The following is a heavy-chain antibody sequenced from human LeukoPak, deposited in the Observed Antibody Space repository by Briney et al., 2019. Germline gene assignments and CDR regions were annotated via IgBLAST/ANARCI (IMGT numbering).Heavy chain of an antibody. CDR1: GGSISSYY. J-gene: IGHJ4*02. V-gene: IGHV4-59*08. CDR2: IYYSGST. CDR3: ARRAGAYSHPYDY. Sequence: SETLSLTCTVSGGSISSYYWSWIRQPPGKGLEWIGYIYYSGSTNYNPSLKSRVTTSVKTSKNQFSLKLSSVTAADTAVYYCARRAGAYSHPYDYWGQGTLVTVSS. D-gene: IGHD4/OR15-4a*01.